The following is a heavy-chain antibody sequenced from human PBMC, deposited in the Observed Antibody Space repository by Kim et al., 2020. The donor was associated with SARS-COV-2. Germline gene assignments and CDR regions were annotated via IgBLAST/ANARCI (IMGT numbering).Heavy chain of an antibody. D-gene: IGHD6-19*01. V-gene: IGHV3-33*01. CDR1: GFTFSSYG. CDR2: IWYDGSNK. CDR3: ARDRGIAVAGTTYYFDY. J-gene: IGHJ4*02. Sequence: GGSLRLSCAASGFTFSSYGMHWVRQAPGKGLEWVAGIWYDGSNKYYADSVKGRFTISIDNYKNTLYLQMNSRRAEDTAVYYCARDRGIAVAGTTYYFDYWGQGTLVTVSS.